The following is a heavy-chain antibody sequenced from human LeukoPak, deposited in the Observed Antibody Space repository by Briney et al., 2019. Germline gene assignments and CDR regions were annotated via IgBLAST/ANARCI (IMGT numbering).Heavy chain of an antibody. V-gene: IGHV4-39*07. Sequence: TSSETLSLTCTVSGGSISSSSYYWGWIRQPPGKGLEWIGSIYYSGSTYYNPSLKGRVTISVDTSKNQFSLKLSSVTAADTAVYYCATFHYYDSSGIDYWGQGTLVTVSS. J-gene: IGHJ4*02. CDR2: IYYSGST. CDR3: ATFHYYDSSGIDY. D-gene: IGHD3-22*01. CDR1: GGSISSSSYY.